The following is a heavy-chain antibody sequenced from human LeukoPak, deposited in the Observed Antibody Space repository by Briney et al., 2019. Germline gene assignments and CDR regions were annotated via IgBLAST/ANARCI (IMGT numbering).Heavy chain of an antibody. J-gene: IGHJ3*02. CDR1: GATFSSYA. Sequence: ASVKLSCKASGATFSSYAISWGRQAPGQGLEWMGGIIPIFGTANYAQKFQGRVTITADESTSTAYMELSSLRSEDTAVYYCAREGGLLSQDAFDIWGQGTMVTVSS. CDR3: AREGGLLSQDAFDI. D-gene: IGHD3-10*01. V-gene: IGHV1-69*01. CDR2: IIPIFGTA.